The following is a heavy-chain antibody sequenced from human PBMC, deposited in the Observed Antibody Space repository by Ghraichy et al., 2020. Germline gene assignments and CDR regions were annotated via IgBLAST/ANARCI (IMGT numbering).Heavy chain of an antibody. V-gene: IGHV3-49*04. D-gene: IGHD3-10*01. CDR1: GFTFGDYA. J-gene: IGHJ6*03. CDR3: PRGPGRGLIGNKYYYMAV. Sequence: GESLNISCTASGFTFGDYAMTWVRQAPGKGLEWVGFIRSKAYGGTAEYAASVKGRFIISRDDSKSIDSLQMNSRKIEDTGQYFWPRGPGRGLIGNKYYYMAVWGIGTTVTVSS. CDR2: IRSKAYGGTA.